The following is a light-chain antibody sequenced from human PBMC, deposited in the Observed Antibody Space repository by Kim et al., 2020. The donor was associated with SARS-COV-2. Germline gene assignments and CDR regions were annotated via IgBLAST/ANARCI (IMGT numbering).Light chain of an antibody. CDR2: YDR. CDR1: SVSIKS. J-gene: IGLJ3*02. CDR3: QVWDSSSDHRV. V-gene: IGLV3-21*04. Sequence: ITCGGNSVSIKSRDWYRKKPGLAPVLVIHYDRHQPSGIPERFSGSSAGNTATLTISRVEAGDETDYYCQVWDSSSDHRVFGGGTQLTVL.